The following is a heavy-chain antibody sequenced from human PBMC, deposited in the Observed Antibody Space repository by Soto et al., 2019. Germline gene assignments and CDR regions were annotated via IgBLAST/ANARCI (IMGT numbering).Heavy chain of an antibody. D-gene: IGHD6-19*01. V-gene: IGHV3-23*01. CDR1: GFTFSDYT. J-gene: IGHJ4*02. CDR3: AQVMNSGWYLAY. CDR2: ISGSGGTT. Sequence: GGSLRLSCAASGFTFSDYTMSWVRQAPGKGLEWVSAISGSGGTTYYADSVKGRFTISRDNSKNTMYLQVNSLRAEDTAIYYCAQVMNSGWYLAYWGQGTLVTVSS.